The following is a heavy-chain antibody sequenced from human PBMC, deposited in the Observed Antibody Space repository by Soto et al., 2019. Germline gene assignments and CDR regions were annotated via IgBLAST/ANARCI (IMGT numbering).Heavy chain of an antibody. J-gene: IGHJ5*02. CDR3: AAGGFLHWFGP. CDR2: VYYRGNT. Sequence: ETLSLTCTVSGGSISSYYWTWIRQPPGKGLEWIGNVYYRGNTNYNPSLRSRVTISMDTSNNEFSLSLISMTAADTAVYYCAAGGFLHWFGPWGQGTLVTVSS. D-gene: IGHD3-16*01. CDR1: GGSISSYY. V-gene: IGHV4-59*01.